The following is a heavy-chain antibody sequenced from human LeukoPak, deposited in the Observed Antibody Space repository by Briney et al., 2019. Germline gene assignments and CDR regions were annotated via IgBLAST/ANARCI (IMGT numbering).Heavy chain of an antibody. CDR2: INPNSGGT. Sequence: GASVKVSCKASGYTFIGYYMHWVRQAPGQGLEWMGWINPNSGGTNYAQKFQGRVTMTRDTSISTAHMELNRLRSDDTAVYYCATAYGSGTDFYYWGQGTLVTVSS. D-gene: IGHD3-10*01. CDR1: GYTFIGYY. J-gene: IGHJ4*02. V-gene: IGHV1-2*02. CDR3: ATAYGSGTDFYY.